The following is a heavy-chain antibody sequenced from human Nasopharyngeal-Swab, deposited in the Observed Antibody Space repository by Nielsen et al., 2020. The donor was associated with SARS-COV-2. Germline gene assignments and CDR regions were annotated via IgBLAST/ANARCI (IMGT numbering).Heavy chain of an antibody. J-gene: IGHJ4*02. CDR3: ARGYSGSYYSPFDY. V-gene: IGHV3-30-3*01. D-gene: IGHD1-26*01. CDR2: ISYDGSNK. CDR1: GFTFSSYA. Sequence: GESLKISCAASGFTFSSYAMPWVRQAPGKGLEWVAVISYDGSNKYYADSVKGRFTISRDNSKNTLYLQMNSLRAEDTAVYYCARGYSGSYYSPFDYWGQGTLVTVSS.